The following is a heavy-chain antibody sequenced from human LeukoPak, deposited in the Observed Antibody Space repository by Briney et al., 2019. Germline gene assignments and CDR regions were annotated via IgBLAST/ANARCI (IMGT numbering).Heavy chain of an antibody. V-gene: IGHV3-23*01. CDR3: AKVAYSRMAVAGQRVLDY. J-gene: IGHJ4*02. Sequence: GGSLRLSCAASGLTFSSYAMSWVRHATGKGLEWVSAISDYGSNTYYVDSVKGRFTISRDNSKITMYLQMNSLRSEDTAVYYCAKVAYSRMAVAGQRVLDYWGQGTLVTVSS. D-gene: IGHD6-19*01. CDR1: GLTFSSYA. CDR2: ISDYGSNT.